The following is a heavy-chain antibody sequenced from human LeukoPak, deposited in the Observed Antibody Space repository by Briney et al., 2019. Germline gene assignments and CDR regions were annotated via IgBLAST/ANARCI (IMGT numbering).Heavy chain of an antibody. D-gene: IGHD3-3*01. CDR3: ARLRDFWSGYYFDY. V-gene: IGHV5-51*01. Sequence: GEPLKISCKGSGYSFSTYWIGWVRQMPGKGLEWMGIIYLGDSDTRYSPAFQDQVTISADKSIGTAYLQWNSLKTSDTAMYYCARLRDFWSGYYFDYWGQGTLVTVSS. J-gene: IGHJ4*02. CDR2: IYLGDSDT. CDR1: GYSFSTYW.